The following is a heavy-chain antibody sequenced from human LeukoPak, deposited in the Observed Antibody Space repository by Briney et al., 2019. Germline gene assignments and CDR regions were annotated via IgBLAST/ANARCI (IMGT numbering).Heavy chain of an antibody. CDR3: ARELWRAGY. V-gene: IGHV3-30*03. Sequence: GGSLRLSCAASGFTFSSYGMHWVRQAPGKGLEWVAVISYDGSNKYYADSVKGRFTISRDNSKNTYLQMDSLTPEDTGVYYCARELWRAGYWGQGALVTVSS. CDR1: GFTFSSYG. J-gene: IGHJ4*02. D-gene: IGHD2-21*01. CDR2: ISYDGSNK.